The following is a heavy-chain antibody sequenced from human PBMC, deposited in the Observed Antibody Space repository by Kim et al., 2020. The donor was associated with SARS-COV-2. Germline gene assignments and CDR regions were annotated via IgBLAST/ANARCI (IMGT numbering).Heavy chain of an antibody. J-gene: IGHJ5*02. V-gene: IGHV3-23*01. CDR1: GFTFSSYA. CDR3: AKVEQWLSGGNWFDP. D-gene: IGHD6-19*01. CDR2: ISGSGGST. Sequence: GGSLRLSCAASGFTFSSYAMSWVRQAPGKGLEWVSAISGSGGSTYYADSVKGRFTISRDNSKNTLYLQMNSLRAEDTAVYYCAKVEQWLSGGNWFDPWGQGTLVTVSS.